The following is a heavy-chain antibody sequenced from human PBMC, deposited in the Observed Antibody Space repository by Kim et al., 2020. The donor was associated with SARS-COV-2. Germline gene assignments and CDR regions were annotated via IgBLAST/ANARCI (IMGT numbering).Heavy chain of an antibody. CDR3: ATSPYYYGSGNLGDY. V-gene: IGHV1-8*01. D-gene: IGHD3-10*01. Sequence: ASVKVSCKASGYTFTSYDINWVRQATGQGLEWMGWMNPNSGNTGYAQKFHGRVTMTRNTSINTAYMELTSLRSEDTAVYYCATSPYYYGSGNLGDYWGQGTLVIVSS. CDR1: GYTFTSYD. J-gene: IGHJ4*02. CDR2: MNPNSGNT.